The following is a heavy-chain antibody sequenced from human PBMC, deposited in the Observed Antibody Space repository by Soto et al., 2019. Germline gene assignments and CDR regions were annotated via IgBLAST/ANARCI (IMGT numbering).Heavy chain of an antibody. Sequence: PGGSLRLSCAASGFTFSNFDMSWVRQAPGKGLEWVSGISTSGGTTYYADSVKGRFTSSRDNSKNTLYLQMTSLRAEDTAVYHCATGTAAPAHWGQGTMVTVSS. CDR3: ATGTAAPAH. V-gene: IGHV3-23*01. D-gene: IGHD6-13*01. CDR1: GFTFSNFD. CDR2: ISTSGGTT. J-gene: IGHJ1*01.